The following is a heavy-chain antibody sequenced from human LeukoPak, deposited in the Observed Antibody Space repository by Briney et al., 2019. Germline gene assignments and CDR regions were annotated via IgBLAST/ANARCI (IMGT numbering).Heavy chain of an antibody. J-gene: IGHJ4*02. D-gene: IGHD5-18*01. Sequence: PAGSLSLSCAASGFTVSSNYMSWVRQAPGKGLEWVSVIYSGGSTYYADSVKGRFTISRHNSKNTLYLQKNSLSAEDTAVYYCARSGYSSSFDYWGQGTLVTVSS. CDR1: GFTVSSNY. CDR3: ARSGYSSSFDY. CDR2: IYSGGST. V-gene: IGHV3-53*04.